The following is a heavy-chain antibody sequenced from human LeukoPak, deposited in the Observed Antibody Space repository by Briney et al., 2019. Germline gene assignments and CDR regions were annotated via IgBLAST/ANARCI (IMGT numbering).Heavy chain of an antibody. Sequence: GASLKVSCKASGYTFTSYYMHWVRQAPGRGGQGWGIIISTSGSTSYAQNFQGRVTMTRDTSTSTVYMELSSMKSENTTVYYCARGLGGVEFRRVEYYFDYWGQGTLITVSA. CDR1: GYTFTSYY. D-gene: IGHD2-8*02. J-gene: IGHJ4*02. CDR2: IISTSGST. CDR3: ARGLGGVEFRRVEYYFDY. V-gene: IGHV1-46*01.